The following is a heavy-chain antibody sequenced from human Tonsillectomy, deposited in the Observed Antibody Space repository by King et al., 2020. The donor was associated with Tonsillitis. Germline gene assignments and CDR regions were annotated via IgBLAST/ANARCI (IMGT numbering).Heavy chain of an antibody. CDR3: AKGPKFLDGSGSYFSKNYFDY. J-gene: IGHJ4*02. CDR2: ISCNSGSI. D-gene: IGHD3-10*01. CDR1: GFTFDDYA. V-gene: IGHV3-9*01. Sequence: VQLVQSGGGLVQPGRSLRLSCAASGFTFDDYAMHWVRQAPGKGLEWVSGISCNSGSIGYADSVKGRFTISRDNAKNSLYLQMNSLRAEDTALYYCAKGPKFLDGSGSYFSKNYFDYWGQGTLVTVSS.